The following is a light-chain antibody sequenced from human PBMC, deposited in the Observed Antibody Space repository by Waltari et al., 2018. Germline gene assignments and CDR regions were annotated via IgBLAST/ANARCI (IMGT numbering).Light chain of an antibody. CDR1: SLRSYH. J-gene: IGLJ2*01. CDR3: HSRDASGVGGA. Sequence: TQDPAVSVAVGQTVRITRQGDSLRSYHASWYQQRPGQAPKLLIYDQNNRPSGVPGRFSGSSSDNTASLTITGAQAEDEAYYYCHSRDASGVGGAFGGGTKLTVL. V-gene: IGLV3-19*01. CDR2: DQN.